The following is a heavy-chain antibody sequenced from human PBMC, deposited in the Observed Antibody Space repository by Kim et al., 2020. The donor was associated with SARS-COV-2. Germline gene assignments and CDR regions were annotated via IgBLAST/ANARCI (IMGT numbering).Heavy chain of an antibody. V-gene: IGHV1-46*01. CDR1: GYTFTSYF. D-gene: IGHD2-2*01. Sequence: ASVKVSCKASGYTFTSYFMHWVRQAPGQGLVWMGMIRPSGANTTYAPKFQGRVTMTRDTSSSTVYMELSSLRSEDTAVYYCARVYCSSTSCYEGRYWGQGTLV. J-gene: IGHJ4*02. CDR2: IRPSGANT. CDR3: ARVYCSSTSCYEGRY.